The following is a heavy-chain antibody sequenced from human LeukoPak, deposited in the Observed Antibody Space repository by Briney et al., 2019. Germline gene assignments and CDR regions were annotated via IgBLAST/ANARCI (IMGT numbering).Heavy chain of an antibody. J-gene: IGHJ4*02. D-gene: IGHD1-26*01. Sequence: ASVKVSCKASGYTFTRYGIIWVRQAPGQGLEWMGWITTDNGNTNYAEKFQGRVTMTRDTSTNTAYMEMKSLGSDDTAVYHCARSESGSYFRPPNYWGRGTLVTVSS. V-gene: IGHV1-18*01. CDR3: ARSESGSYFRPPNY. CDR1: GYTFTRYG. CDR2: ITTDNGNT.